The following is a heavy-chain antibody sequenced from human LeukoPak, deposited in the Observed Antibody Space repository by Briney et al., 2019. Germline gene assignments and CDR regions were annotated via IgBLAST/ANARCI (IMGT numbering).Heavy chain of an antibody. J-gene: IGHJ5*02. D-gene: IGHD2-2*01. Sequence: TGGSLRLSCAASGFTFSDYYMSWIRQAPGKGLEWVSYISSSGSTIYYADSVKGRFTISRDNAKNSLYLQMNSLRAEDTAVYYCAKDHADLDWFDPWGQGTLVTVSS. CDR1: GFTFSDYY. CDR2: ISSSGSTI. V-gene: IGHV3-11*01. CDR3: AKDHADLDWFDP.